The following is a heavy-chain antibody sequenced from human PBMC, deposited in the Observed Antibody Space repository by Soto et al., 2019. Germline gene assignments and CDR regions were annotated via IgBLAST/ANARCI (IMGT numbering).Heavy chain of an antibody. J-gene: IGHJ4*02. V-gene: IGHV3-23*01. CDR1: GFTFSSYA. D-gene: IGHD3-10*01. CDR2: ISGSGGST. Sequence: GGSLRLSCAASGFTFSSYAMSWVRQAPGKGLEWVSAISGSGGSTYYADSVKGRFTISRDNSKNTLYLQMNSLRAEDTAVYYCAKARRTMVRGVMNLDYWGQGTLVTVSS. CDR3: AKARRTMVRGVMNLDY.